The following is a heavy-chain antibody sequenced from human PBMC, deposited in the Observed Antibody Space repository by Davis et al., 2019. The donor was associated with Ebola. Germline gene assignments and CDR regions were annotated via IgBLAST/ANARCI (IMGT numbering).Heavy chain of an antibody. CDR2: LSVSSGAST. D-gene: IGHD2-21*02. V-gene: IGHV3-23*01. J-gene: IGHJ3*01. Sequence: ESLKISCAGSGFAFRNYNMNWVRQAPGKGLEWVSALSVSSGASTYYAASVKGRFTISRDNSKNTLHLQMNSLRVEDTAIYFCAKDTANIWFDVWGQGTMVAVSS. CDR3: AKDTANIWFDV. CDR1: GFAFRNYN.